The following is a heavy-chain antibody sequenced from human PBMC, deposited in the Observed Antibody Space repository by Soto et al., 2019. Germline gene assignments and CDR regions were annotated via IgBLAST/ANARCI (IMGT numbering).Heavy chain of an antibody. V-gene: IGHV1-69*13. D-gene: IGHD1-26*01. Sequence: ASVKVSCKASGGSFSSYAISWVRQAPGQGLEWMGGIIPIFGTANYAQKFQGRVTITADESTSTAYMELSSLRSEDTAVYYCAREDGSYRGYFQHWGQGTLVPVSP. CDR2: IIPIFGTA. CDR1: GGSFSSYA. CDR3: AREDGSYRGYFQH. J-gene: IGHJ1*01.